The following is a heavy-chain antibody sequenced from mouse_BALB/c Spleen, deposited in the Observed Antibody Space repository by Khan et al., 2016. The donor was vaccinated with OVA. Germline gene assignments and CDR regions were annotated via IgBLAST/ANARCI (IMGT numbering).Heavy chain of an antibody. Sequence: VQLKQSGPELVRPGASVKISCKASGYSFTGYFMNWVKQSHGKSLEWIGRINPHIGETFYNQRFTDKATLTVDESSSTAHMELRSLASEDSAVYYCTRIYRSDFDYWGQGTTLTVSP. CDR3: TRIYRSDFDY. CDR1: GYSFTGYF. J-gene: IGHJ2*01. CDR2: INPHIGET. D-gene: IGHD1-1*01. V-gene: IGHV1-20*02.